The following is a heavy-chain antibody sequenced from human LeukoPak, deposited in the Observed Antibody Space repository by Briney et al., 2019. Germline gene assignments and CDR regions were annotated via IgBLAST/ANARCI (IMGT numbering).Heavy chain of an antibody. Sequence: SETLSLTCTVSGGSISSYYWSWIRQPAGKGLEWIGRIYTSGSTTYNPSLKSRVTISVDTSKNQFSLKLSSVTAADTAVYYCARTGSSSCWFDPWGQGTLVTVSS. CDR2: IYTSGST. V-gene: IGHV4-4*07. D-gene: IGHD6-6*01. CDR1: GGSISSYY. J-gene: IGHJ5*02. CDR3: ARTGSSSCWFDP.